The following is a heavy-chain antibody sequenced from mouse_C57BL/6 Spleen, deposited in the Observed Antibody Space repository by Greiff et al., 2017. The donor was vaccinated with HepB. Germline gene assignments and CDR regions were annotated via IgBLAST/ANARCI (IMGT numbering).Heavy chain of an antibody. Sequence: VQLQQSGPELVKPGASVKITCKASGYTFTDYNMDWVKQSHGKSLEWIGDINPNNGGTIYNQKFKGKATLTVDKSSSTAYMELRSLTYEDTAVYYWARNYGNYDPYAMDYWGQGTSVTVSS. J-gene: IGHJ4*01. V-gene: IGHV1-18*01. CDR3: ARNYGNYDPYAMDY. CDR2: INPNNGGT. D-gene: IGHD2-1*01. CDR1: GYTFTDYN.